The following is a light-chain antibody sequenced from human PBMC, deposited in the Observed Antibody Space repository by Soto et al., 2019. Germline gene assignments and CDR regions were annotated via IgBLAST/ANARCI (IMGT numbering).Light chain of an antibody. J-gene: IGKJ1*01. CDR2: GAS. CDR1: QSVSTN. CDR3: QQYNSYST. Sequence: ILMTLAVTILSMSQGAWACLPCRASQSVSTNLAWYQQKPGQAPRLLIQGASTRATGVSPTFSGSGSGTEFTLTISSLQPDDFATYYCQQYNSYSTFGQGTMVDIK. V-gene: IGKV3-15*01.